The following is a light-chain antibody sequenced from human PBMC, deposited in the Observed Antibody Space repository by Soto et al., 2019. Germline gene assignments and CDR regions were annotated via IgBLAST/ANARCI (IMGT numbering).Light chain of an antibody. CDR2: AAY. J-gene: IGKJ1*01. V-gene: IGKV1-39*01. CDR1: HDIRDH. Sequence: IQMTQSRSSLSASVGDRVTLTCQASHDIRDHLNWYQQKPGKPPKLLIYAAYSLQSGVQSRFSGSGSGTDFTLTISSLQPEDFATYYCKQSYSTPPTFGQGTKVDI. CDR3: KQSYSTPPT.